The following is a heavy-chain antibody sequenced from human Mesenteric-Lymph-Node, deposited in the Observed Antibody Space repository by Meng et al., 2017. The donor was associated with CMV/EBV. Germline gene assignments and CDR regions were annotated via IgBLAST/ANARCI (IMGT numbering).Heavy chain of an antibody. V-gene: IGHV3-74*01. D-gene: IGHD2-8*01. Sequence: FTFRNYAMSWVRQAPGKGLVWVSGMNSDGSIIKYADSVKGRFTISRDNAKNKLYLQANSLRAEDTAMYFCARVGDCSNGVCYWYFDLWGRGALVTVSS. CDR1: FTFRNYA. CDR2: MNSDGSII. CDR3: ARVGDCSNGVCYWYFDL. J-gene: IGHJ2*01.